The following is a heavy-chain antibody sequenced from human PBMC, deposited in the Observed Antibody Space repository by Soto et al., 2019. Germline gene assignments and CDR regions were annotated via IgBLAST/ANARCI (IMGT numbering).Heavy chain of an antibody. Sequence: GGSLRLSCAASGFAFSGYGMNWVRQAPGKGLEWVALIWYDGSKTYHADSVKGRFAISRDDSKSTLFLQMSSLRVDDTAVYYCVRDPATVTSYFDYWGQGALVTVSS. CDR1: GFAFSGYG. V-gene: IGHV3-33*01. CDR2: IWYDGSKT. CDR3: VRDPATVTSYFDY. D-gene: IGHD4-17*01. J-gene: IGHJ4*02.